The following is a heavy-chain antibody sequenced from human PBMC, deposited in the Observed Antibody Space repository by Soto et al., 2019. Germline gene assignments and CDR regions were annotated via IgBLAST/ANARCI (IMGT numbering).Heavy chain of an antibody. CDR3: AGGGSSSRHNWFDP. J-gene: IGHJ5*02. CDR2: ISYDGSNK. CDR1: GFTFSSYA. Sequence: QVQLVESGGGVVQPGRSLRLSCAASGFTFSSYAMHWVRQAPGKGLEWVAVISYDGSNKYYADSVKGRFTISRDNSKNALYLQLNSPRAKDSAVYYCAGGGSSSRHNWFDPWGQGTLVTVSS. V-gene: IGHV3-30-3*01. D-gene: IGHD6-6*01.